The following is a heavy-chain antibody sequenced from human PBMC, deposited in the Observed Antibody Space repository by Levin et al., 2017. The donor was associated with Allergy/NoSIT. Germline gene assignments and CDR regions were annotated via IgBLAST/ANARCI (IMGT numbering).Heavy chain of an antibody. CDR2: FDPEDGQS. V-gene: IGHV1-24*01. CDR1: GNTLIELS. CDR3: VKKLSVGTTSGFHP. Sequence: GESLKISCKVSGNTLIELSTHWVRQAPGKWSEWVGLFDPEDGQSIYAPTFRGRVPLTEDTSTDTVFMELRRLTSDDTAVYYCVKKLSVGTTSGFHPWGQGTLVTVSS. J-gene: IGHJ5*02. D-gene: IGHD1-26*01.